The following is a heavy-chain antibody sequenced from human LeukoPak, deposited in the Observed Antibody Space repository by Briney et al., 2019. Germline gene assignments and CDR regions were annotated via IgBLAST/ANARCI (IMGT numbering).Heavy chain of an antibody. D-gene: IGHD5-12*01. J-gene: IGHJ5*02. CDR3: ARDGGGYRFYNWFDP. V-gene: IGHV3-23*01. CDR2: ISGSGGST. CDR1: GFTFSSYA. Sequence: GGSLRLSCAASGFTFSSYAMSWVRQAPGKGLEWVSAISGSGGSTYYADSVKGRFTISRDNAKNSLYLQMNSLRAEDTAVYYCARDGGGYRFYNWFDPWGQGTLVIVSS.